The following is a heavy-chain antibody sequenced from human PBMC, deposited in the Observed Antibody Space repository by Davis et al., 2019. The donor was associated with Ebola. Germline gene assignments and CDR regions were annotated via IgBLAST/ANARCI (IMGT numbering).Heavy chain of an antibody. J-gene: IGHJ4*02. Sequence: GESLKISCAASGSTFSSYWMSWVRQAPGKGLEWVANIKQDGSEKYYVDSVKGRFTISRDNAKNSLYLQMNSLRAEGTAVYYCASEDSSGYYPWAYWGQGTLVTVSS. CDR3: ASEDSSGYYPWAY. CDR2: IKQDGSEK. D-gene: IGHD3-22*01. CDR1: GSTFSSYW. V-gene: IGHV3-7*03.